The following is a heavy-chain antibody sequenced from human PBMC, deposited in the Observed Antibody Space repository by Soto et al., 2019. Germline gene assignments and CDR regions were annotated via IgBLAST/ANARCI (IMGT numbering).Heavy chain of an antibody. CDR2: ITYDGSFQ. CDR3: AKDRVGGTFYTPLAF. Sequence: LRLCLQASGXNFENYPMHWVRQAPGKGLEWVAVITYDGSFQYYADSVKGRFTISRDNSKNTLSLHLNTLKPEDTAVYNCAKDRVGGTFYTPLAFWGQGTLVTVSS. V-gene: IGHV3-30*18. CDR1: GXNFENYP. J-gene: IGHJ4*02. D-gene: IGHD1-7*01.